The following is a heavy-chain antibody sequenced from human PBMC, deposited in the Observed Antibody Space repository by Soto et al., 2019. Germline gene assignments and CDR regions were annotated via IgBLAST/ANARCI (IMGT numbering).Heavy chain of an antibody. V-gene: IGHV3-30-3*01. CDR1: GFTFSSYA. Sequence: QVQLVESGGGVVQPGRSLRLSCAASGFTFSSYAMHWVRQAPGKGLEWVAVISYDGSNKYYADSVKGRFTISRDKSKNTLYLQMNSLRAEDRAVYYCARDGEYCSSTCCQADFDYWGQGTLVTVSS. CDR3: ARDGEYCSSTCCQADFDY. J-gene: IGHJ4*02. CDR2: ISYDGSNK. D-gene: IGHD2-2*01.